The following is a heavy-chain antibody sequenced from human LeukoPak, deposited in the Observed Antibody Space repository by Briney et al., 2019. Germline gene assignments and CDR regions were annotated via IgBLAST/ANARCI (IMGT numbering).Heavy chain of an antibody. V-gene: IGHV4-34*01. D-gene: IGHD4-23*01. CDR3: ARAGGRVGQSLDFDY. CDR2: INHSGSA. CDR1: GGPFSGYY. Sequence: PSETLSLTCAVYGGPFSGYYWSWIRQPPGKGLEWIGEINHSGSANYNPSLQSRVTISIDTSKNQFSLKVDSVTAADTAMYFCARAGGRVGQSLDFDYWGQGVLVTVSP. J-gene: IGHJ4*02.